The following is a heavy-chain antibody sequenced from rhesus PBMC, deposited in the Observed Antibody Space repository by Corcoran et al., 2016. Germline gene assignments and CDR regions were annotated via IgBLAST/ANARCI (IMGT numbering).Heavy chain of an antibody. D-gene: IGHD1-44*01. J-gene: IGHJ6*01. CDR2: IFGSGGSN. CDR1: GSSIRNTS. Sequence: QVQLQESGPGLVKASETLPLTCAVSGSSIRNTSWTSIRQAPGKGLEWIGRIFGSGGSNSYNPSLKTRVTISIDTSKNQFSLNLNSVTAADTAVYYCARGLPWDGLQSWGQGVVVTVSS. V-gene: IGHV4S2*01. CDR3: ARGLPWDGLQS.